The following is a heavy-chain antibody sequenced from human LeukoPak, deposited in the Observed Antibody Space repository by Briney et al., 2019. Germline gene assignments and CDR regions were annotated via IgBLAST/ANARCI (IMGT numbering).Heavy chain of an antibody. J-gene: IGHJ3*02. Sequence: GASVKVSCKASGYSFTSYSVHWVRQAPGQRLEWMGWINGGNGDTKYAQKFQGRVTITRDTSASTSYMELSSLRSEDTAVYFCAGIIRWFHRGAFDIWAKGHGSSSRQ. CDR1: GYSFTSYS. D-gene: IGHD2-15*01. CDR2: INGGNGDT. V-gene: IGHV1-3*01. CDR3: AGIIRWFHRGAFDI.